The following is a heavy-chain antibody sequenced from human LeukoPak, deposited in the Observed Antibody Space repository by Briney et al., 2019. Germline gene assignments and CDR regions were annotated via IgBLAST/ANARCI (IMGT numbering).Heavy chain of an antibody. Sequence: GGSLRLSCVVSGFSISYNYMSWVRQAPGKGLEWASLIYSAGDSYYADSVKGRFIISKDNSKNTVYLQMDRLRPDDTAVYYCASHYCSAGSCYFDGWGQGTLVTVSS. CDR2: IYSAGDS. D-gene: IGHD2-21*01. J-gene: IGHJ4*02. CDR1: GFSISYNY. CDR3: ASHYCSAGSCYFDG. V-gene: IGHV3-53*01.